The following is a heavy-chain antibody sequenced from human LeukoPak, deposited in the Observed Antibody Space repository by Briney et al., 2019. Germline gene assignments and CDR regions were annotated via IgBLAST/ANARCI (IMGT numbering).Heavy chain of an antibody. D-gene: IGHD4-11*01. CDR1: GGSISSSSYY. CDR3: ASGPTVTTIDY. V-gene: IGHV4-39*01. CDR2: IYYSGST. J-gene: IGHJ4*02. Sequence: SETLSLTCTVSGGSISSSSYYWGWIRQPPGKGLEWIGRIYYSGSTYYNPSLKSRVTISVDTSKDQFSLKLSSVTAADTAVYYCASGPTVTTIDYWGQGTLVTVSS.